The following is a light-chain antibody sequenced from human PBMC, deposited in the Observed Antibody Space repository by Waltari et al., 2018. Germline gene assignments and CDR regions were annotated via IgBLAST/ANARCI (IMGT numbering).Light chain of an antibody. CDR3: KQAINLYT. J-gene: IGKJ2*01. Sequence: DVVMTQTPLSLSVTPGQPASFSCKSSQDLMYDDGKTYLFWYLQKPGQSPQPLMYDVSSRFSGVPERFSGSGSGTDFTLTISRVEPEDVGVYYCKQAINLYTFGQGTKLEI. CDR1: QDLMYDDGKTY. V-gene: IGKV2-29*02. CDR2: DVS.